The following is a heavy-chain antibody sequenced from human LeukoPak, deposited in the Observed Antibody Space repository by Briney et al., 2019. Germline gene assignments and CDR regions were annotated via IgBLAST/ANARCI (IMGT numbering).Heavy chain of an antibody. J-gene: IGHJ3*02. CDR3: ARDQSGVKGLDAFDI. Sequence: GGSLRLSCAASGFTFSSYSMNWVRQAPGKGLEWVSYISSSSSTIYYADSVKGRFTISRDNAKNSLYLQMNSLRAEDTAVYYCARDQSGVKGLDAFDIWGQGTMVTVSS. CDR1: GFTFSSYS. V-gene: IGHV3-48*01. D-gene: IGHD3-22*01. CDR2: ISSSSSTI.